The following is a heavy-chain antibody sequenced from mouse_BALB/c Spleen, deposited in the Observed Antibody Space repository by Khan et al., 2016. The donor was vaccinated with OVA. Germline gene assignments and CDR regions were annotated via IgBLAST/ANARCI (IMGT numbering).Heavy chain of an antibody. CDR1: GYTFTSYW. CDR3: TNHGSSSAWFTY. V-gene: IGHV1-7*01. CDR2: INPSTDYT. D-gene: IGHD1-1*01. Sequence: QVQLKQSEAGLAKPGASVKMSCKASGYTFTSYWMHWVKQRPGQGLEWIGYINPSTDYTEYNQKFKDKATLTADKSSSTAYMQLTSLTSEDSAVYYCTNHGSSSAWFTYWGQGTLVTVSA. J-gene: IGHJ3*01.